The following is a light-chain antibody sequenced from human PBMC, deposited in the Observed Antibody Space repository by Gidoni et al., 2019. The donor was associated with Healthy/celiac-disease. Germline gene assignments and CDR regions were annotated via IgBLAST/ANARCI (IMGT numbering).Light chain of an antibody. CDR2: GAS. CDR1: QSVSSSY. J-gene: IGKJ1*01. V-gene: IGKV3-20*01. CDR3: QQYGNSPT. Sequence: EIVLTQSPGTLSLSPGERATLPCRASQSVSSSYLAWYQQKPGQAPRLLIYGASSRATGIPDRFSGSGSVTDFTLTISRLEPEDFAVYYCQQYGNSPTFGQGTKVEIK.